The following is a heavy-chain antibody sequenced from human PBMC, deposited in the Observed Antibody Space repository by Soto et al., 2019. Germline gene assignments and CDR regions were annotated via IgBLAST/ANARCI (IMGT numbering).Heavy chain of an antibody. CDR2: INRGDGNT. CDR3: AALFQTIGYYTMDV. CDR1: GYTFSNFV. J-gene: IGHJ6*02. V-gene: IGHV1-3*01. Sequence: ASVKVSCKASGYTFSNFVMQWVRQAPGQGLEWLGWINRGDGNTKYSQKFQGRVTLTRDTSASTIYMELSSLRSEDTAVYYCAALFQTIGYYTMDVWGQGTTVTVSS.